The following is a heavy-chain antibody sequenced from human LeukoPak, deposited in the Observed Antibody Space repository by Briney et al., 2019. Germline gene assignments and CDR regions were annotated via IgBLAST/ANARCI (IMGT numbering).Heavy chain of an antibody. V-gene: IGHV4-39*01. CDR1: GASISSSGYY. CDR2: IYYSGST. J-gene: IGHJ4*02. CDR3: ARQAAQTYDY. Sequence: SETLSLTCTVSGASISSSGYYWAWIRQPPGKGLEWIGNIYYSGSTSYSPSLKSRVTISVDTSNNQFSLKVSSVTAADTAVYYCARQAAQTYDYWGQGTLVTVSS.